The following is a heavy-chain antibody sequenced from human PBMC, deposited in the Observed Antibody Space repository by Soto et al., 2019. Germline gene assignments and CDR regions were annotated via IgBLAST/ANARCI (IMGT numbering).Heavy chain of an antibody. CDR3: ARGYSSSWYTTNPYYFDY. D-gene: IGHD6-13*01. CDR1: GYTFTSYG. V-gene: IGHV1-18*01. J-gene: IGHJ4*02. CDR2: ISAYNGNT. Sequence: QVQLVQSGAEVKKPGASVKVSCKASGYTFTSYGISWVRQAPGQGLEWMGWISAYNGNTNYAQKLQGRVTMTTDTSTSTAYMELRSLRSGDTAVYYCARGYSSSWYTTNPYYFDYWGQGTLVTVS.